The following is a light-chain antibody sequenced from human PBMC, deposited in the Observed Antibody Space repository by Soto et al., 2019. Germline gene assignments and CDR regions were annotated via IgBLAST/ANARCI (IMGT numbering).Light chain of an antibody. CDR1: RSNIGAGYD. Sequence: QSVLTQPPSVSGAPGQRVTISCTGSRSNIGAGYDVHWYQQLPGTAPKLLIYVNSNRPSGVPDRFSGSKSGTSASLAITGLQAEDEADYYCQSYDSSLGGYWVFGGGTKLTVL. J-gene: IGLJ3*02. CDR2: VNS. V-gene: IGLV1-40*01. CDR3: QSYDSSLGGYWV.